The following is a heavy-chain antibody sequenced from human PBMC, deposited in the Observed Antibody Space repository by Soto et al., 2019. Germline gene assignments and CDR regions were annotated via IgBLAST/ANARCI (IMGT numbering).Heavy chain of an antibody. D-gene: IGHD3-10*01. J-gene: IGHJ5*02. Sequence: KPSSKDSGEPLTSIAIHWVRQAPGKILEWMGWINAGNGDTKSSQKFQGRVTITADKSTSTAYMELSSLRSEDTAVYYCARAPITMVRGSDDNLFDLLGQGTLVTVSS. CDR2: INAGNGDT. CDR1: GEPLTSIA. CDR3: ARAPITMVRGSDDNLFDL. V-gene: IGHV1-3*01.